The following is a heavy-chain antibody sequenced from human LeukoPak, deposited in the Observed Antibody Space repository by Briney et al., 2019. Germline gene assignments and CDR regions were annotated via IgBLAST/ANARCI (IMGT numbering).Heavy chain of an antibody. CDR3: ARDMAWDYYGSGSYLPDY. CDR2: IYTSGST. J-gene: IGHJ4*02. D-gene: IGHD3-10*01. Sequence: PSETLSLTCTVSGGSISSYYWSWIRQPAGKGLEWIGRIYTSGSTNYNPSLKSRVTMSVDTSKNQFSLKLSSVTAADTAVYYCARDMAWDYYGSGSYLPDYWGREPWSPSPQ. V-gene: IGHV4-4*07. CDR1: GGSISSYY.